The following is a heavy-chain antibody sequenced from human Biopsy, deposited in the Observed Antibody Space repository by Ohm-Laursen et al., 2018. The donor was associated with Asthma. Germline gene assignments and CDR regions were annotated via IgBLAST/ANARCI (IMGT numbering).Heavy chain of an antibody. CDR2: TNERGVT. J-gene: IGHJ6*02. Sequence: GTLSLTCYVYPGSFSGFFWTWIRQSPGKGLEWIGETNERGVTNNNPSLKSRVIISIDTYWNRLSLKLTSVTAADTAVYYCARGPELDVWGQGTTVTVSS. V-gene: IGHV4-34*01. CDR3: ARGPELDV. CDR1: PGSFSGFF.